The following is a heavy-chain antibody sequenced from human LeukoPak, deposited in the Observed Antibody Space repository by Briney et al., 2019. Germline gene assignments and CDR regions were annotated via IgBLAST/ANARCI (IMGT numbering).Heavy chain of an antibody. CDR2: IGWHGGAI. J-gene: IGHJ3*01. D-gene: IGHD3-10*01. V-gene: IGHV3-9*01. CDR3: AKDRSSKSSYGDAFYF. Sequence: QTGGSRTLSCAASGFIFADYTLHWVRLPPGKGLEWVSGIGWHGGAIGYADSVKGRFTISRDNAKNSLYLQMNSLTAEDTALYYCAKDRSSKSSYGDAFYFLGQGAVLSVS. CDR1: GFIFADYT.